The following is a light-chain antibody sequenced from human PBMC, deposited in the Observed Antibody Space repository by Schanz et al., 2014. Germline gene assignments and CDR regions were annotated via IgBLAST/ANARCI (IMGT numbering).Light chain of an antibody. V-gene: IGKV3-20*01. CDR1: QSVSNNY. Sequence: EIVLTQSPGTLSLSPGERATLSCRASQSVSNNYLAWYQQIPGQAPRLLIYGASTRATDIPDRFSGSGSGTDFTLTISRLEPEDFAVYYCQQYGSSRGLTFGGGTKVEIK. CDR2: GAS. CDR3: QQYGSSRGLT. J-gene: IGKJ4*01.